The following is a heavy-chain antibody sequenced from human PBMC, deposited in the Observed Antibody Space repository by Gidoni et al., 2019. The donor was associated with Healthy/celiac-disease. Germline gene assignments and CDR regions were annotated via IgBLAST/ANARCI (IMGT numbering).Heavy chain of an antibody. V-gene: IGHV3-23*01. CDR2: SSGSGGST. Sequence: EVPLLESGGGLVQPGGSLRLPCPASGFPFSSYARSWVRQAPGKGLEGVSASSGSGGSTYYADSVKGRFTISRDNSKNTLYLQMNSLRAEDTAVYYCAKDPHDYGDYDGNWGQGTLVTVSS. CDR1: GFPFSSYA. J-gene: IGHJ4*02. D-gene: IGHD4-17*01. CDR3: AKDPHDYGDYDGN.